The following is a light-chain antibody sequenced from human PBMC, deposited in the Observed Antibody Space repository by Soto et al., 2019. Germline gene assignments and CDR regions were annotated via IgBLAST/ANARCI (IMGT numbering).Light chain of an antibody. CDR3: QQYNNWPRT. CDR1: QSVSSDY. J-gene: IGKJ1*01. CDR2: GAS. V-gene: IGKV3-20*01. Sequence: EIVLTQSPDTLSLSPGERATLSCRASQSVSSDYLVWYQQKPGQAPRLLIYGASRRATGIPDRFSGSGSGTDFILTISRLEPEDFALYYCQQYNNWPRTFGQGTKVDIK.